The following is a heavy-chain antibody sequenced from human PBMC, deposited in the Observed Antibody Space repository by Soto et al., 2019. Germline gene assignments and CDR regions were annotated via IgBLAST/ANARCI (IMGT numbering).Heavy chain of an antibody. D-gene: IGHD1-26*01. J-gene: IGHJ6*02. CDR1: GGTFSSYA. CDR3: ARVYVGATLGWYYYGMDV. Sequence: ASVKVSCKASGGTFSSYAISWVRQAPGQGLEWMGGIIPIFGTANYAQKFQGRVTITADESTSTAYMELSSLRSEDTAVYYCARVYVGATLGWYYYGMDVWGQGTTVTVSS. CDR2: IIPIFGTA. V-gene: IGHV1-69*13.